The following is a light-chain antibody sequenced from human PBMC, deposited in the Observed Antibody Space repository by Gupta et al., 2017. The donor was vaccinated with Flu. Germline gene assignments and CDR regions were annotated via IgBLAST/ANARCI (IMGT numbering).Light chain of an antibody. V-gene: IGLV7-43*01. CDR1: TGALTSGYY. CDR2: STS. Sequence: VVTQEPSLTVSPGGTVTLTCASSTGALTSGYYPNWFQQKPGQAPRALIDSTSNKHTWTPARFSGSLLGGKAALTLSGVQPEDEAEYYCLLYDGGAWVFGGGTKLTVL. J-gene: IGLJ3*02. CDR3: LLYDGGAWV.